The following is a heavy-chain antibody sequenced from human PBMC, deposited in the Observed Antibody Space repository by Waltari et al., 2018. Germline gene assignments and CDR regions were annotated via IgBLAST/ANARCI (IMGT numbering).Heavy chain of an antibody. V-gene: IGHV3-30*02. CDR2: IRYDGSNE. Sequence: VQLVESGGGVVQPGGSLRLSRAASGFIFSNYAMHWVRQAPGKGLEWSSFIRYDGSNEYYADSVKGRFTISRDNSKNTLYLQMNSLRAEDTAVYYCAKGKIGQQLVRDFDYWGQGTLVTVSS. CDR1: GFIFSNYA. J-gene: IGHJ4*02. CDR3: AKGKIGQQLVRDFDY. D-gene: IGHD6-13*01.